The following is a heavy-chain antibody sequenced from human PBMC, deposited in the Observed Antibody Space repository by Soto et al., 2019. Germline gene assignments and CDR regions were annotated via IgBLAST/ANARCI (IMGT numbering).Heavy chain of an antibody. V-gene: IGHV1-18*01. CDR2: ISAYNGNT. CDR1: GYTFTSYG. CDR3: ARDLSVEWLRDSNSDGY. J-gene: IGHJ4*02. D-gene: IGHD5-12*01. Sequence: QVQLVQSGAEVKKPGASVKVSCKASGYTFTSYGISWVRQAPGQGLEWMGWISAYNGNTNYAQKLQGRVTMTTDTGTSTAYMELRSLRSDDRAGYYCARDLSVEWLRDSNSDGYWGQGTLVTVSS.